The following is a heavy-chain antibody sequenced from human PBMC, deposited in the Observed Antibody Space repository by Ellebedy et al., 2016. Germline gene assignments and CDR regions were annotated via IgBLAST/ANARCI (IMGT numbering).Heavy chain of an antibody. J-gene: IGHJ6*02. CDR2: INHSGST. D-gene: IGHD6-19*01. CDR1: GGSFSGYY. Sequence: SETLSLTCAVYGGSFSGYYWSWIRQPPGKGLEWIGEINHSGSTNYNPSLKSRVTISVDTSKNQFSLKLSSVTAADTAVYYCARGRDSSGWYPYYYYGMDVWGQGTTVTVSS. V-gene: IGHV4-34*01. CDR3: ARGRDSSGWYPYYYYGMDV.